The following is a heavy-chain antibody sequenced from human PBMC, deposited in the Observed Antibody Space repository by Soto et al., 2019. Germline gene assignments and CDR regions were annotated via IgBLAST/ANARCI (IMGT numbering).Heavy chain of an antibody. CDR1: GFTFDDYA. Sequence: GGSLRLSCAASGFTFDDYATHWVRQAPGKGLEWVSGISWNSGSIGYADSVKGRFTISRDNAKNSLYLQMNSLRAEDTALYYCAKDSSGTVTTGRNGHFDYWGQGTLVTVSS. CDR2: ISWNSGSI. V-gene: IGHV3-9*01. D-gene: IGHD4-4*01. CDR3: AKDSSGTVTTGRNGHFDY. J-gene: IGHJ4*02.